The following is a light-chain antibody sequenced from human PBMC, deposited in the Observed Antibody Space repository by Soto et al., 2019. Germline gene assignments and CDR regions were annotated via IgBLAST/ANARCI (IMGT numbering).Light chain of an antibody. CDR2: SAS. V-gene: IGKV1-27*01. CDR1: QDISVY. Sequence: DIQMTPSPSSLSASVGDRVTITCRASQDISVYLVWYQQKPGKVPKLLIYSASTLQSGVPSRFSGSGSGTDFTLTISSLQPEDVATYYCQKFNTAPLTFGQGTRLEIK. CDR3: QKFNTAPLT. J-gene: IGKJ5*01.